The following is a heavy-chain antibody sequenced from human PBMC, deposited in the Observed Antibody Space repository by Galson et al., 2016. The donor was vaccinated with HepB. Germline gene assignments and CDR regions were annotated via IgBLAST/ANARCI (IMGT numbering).Heavy chain of an antibody. CDR2: TYYRSKWYN. V-gene: IGHV6-1*01. CDR3: ARVVGRGVYDGRFDY. D-gene: IGHD5/OR15-5a*01. CDR1: GDSVSSSSAA. J-gene: IGHJ4*02. Sequence: CAISGDSVSSSSAAWNWIRQSPSRGLEWLGRTYYRSKWYNDYAESVKSRITINPDTSKNQFSLQLNSETPEDTAVYYCARVVGRGVYDGRFDYWGQGILVTVSS.